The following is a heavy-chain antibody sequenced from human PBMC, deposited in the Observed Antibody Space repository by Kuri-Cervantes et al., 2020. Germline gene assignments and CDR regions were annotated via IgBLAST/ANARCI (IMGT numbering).Heavy chain of an antibody. CDR2: SNAGNGNT. Sequence: ASVKVSCKASGYTFTSYAMHWVRQAPGQRLEWMGWSNAGNGNTKYSQEFQGRVTITRDTSASTAYMELSSLRSEDMAVYYCGYCSGGSCYANWFDPWGQGALVTVSS. D-gene: IGHD2-15*01. V-gene: IGHV1-3*02. CDR3: GYCSGGSCYANWFDP. J-gene: IGHJ5*02. CDR1: GYTFTSYA.